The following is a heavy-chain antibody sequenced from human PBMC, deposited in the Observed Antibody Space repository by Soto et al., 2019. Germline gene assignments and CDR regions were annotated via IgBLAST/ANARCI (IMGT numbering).Heavy chain of an antibody. D-gene: IGHD2-15*01. Sequence: ASVKVSCKASGYTFTSYGISWVRQAPGQGLEWMGWISAYNGNTNYAQKLQGRVTMTTDTSTSTAYMELRSLRSDDTAVYYCARGVDCSGGSCYSFPHEFDYWGQGTLVTVSS. J-gene: IGHJ4*02. CDR3: ARGVDCSGGSCYSFPHEFDY. CDR2: ISAYNGNT. V-gene: IGHV1-18*04. CDR1: GYTFTSYG.